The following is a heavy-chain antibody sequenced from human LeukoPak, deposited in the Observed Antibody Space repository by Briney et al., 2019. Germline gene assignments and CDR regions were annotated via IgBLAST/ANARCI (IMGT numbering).Heavy chain of an antibody. CDR3: AGDGPYYYGSGSYLDY. CDR1: GFTFSGYW. V-gene: IGHV3-7*01. J-gene: IGHJ4*02. CDR2: IKQDGSEN. D-gene: IGHD3-10*01. Sequence: GGSLRLSCAASGFTFSGYWMSWVRQAPGKGLEWVANIKQDGSENYYVDSVKGRFTISRDNAKNSLYLQMNSLRAEDTAVYYCAGDGPYYYGSGSYLDYWGQGTLVTVSS.